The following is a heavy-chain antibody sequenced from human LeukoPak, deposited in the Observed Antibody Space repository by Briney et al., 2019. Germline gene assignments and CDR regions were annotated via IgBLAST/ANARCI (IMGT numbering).Heavy chain of an antibody. CDR1: GGSISSSNW. V-gene: IGHV4-4*02. CDR2: IYHSGST. J-gene: IGHJ4*02. D-gene: IGHD3-22*01. Sequence: SGTLSLTCAVSGGSISSSNWWSWVRQPPGKGLEWIGEIYHSGSTNYNPSLKSRVTISVDKSKNQFSLKLSSVTAADTAVYYRASNGGLGDSSGYYYWGQGTLVTVSS. CDR3: ASNGGLGDSSGYYY.